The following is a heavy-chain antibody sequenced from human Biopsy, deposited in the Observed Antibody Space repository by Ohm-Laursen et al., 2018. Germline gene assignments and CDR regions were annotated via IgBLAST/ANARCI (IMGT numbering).Heavy chain of an antibody. CDR2: IYNSETT. CDR1: GVSINGGRYY. J-gene: IGHJ5*02. CDR3: ARHPTGFWFDP. Sequence: GTLSLTCTVSGVSINGGRYYWNWLRQPPGKGLEWIGSIYNSETTFYNPSLKSRVAISVDTSTNQFSLKVSSVTAADTALYYCARHPTGFWFDPWGHGTLVTVSS. V-gene: IGHV4-39*01.